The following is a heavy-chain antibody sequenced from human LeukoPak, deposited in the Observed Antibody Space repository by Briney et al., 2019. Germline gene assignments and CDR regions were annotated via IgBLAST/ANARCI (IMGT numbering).Heavy chain of an antibody. D-gene: IGHD3-22*01. CDR2: IYPGDSDT. Sequence: GESLKISCKGSGYSFTTYWIVRVRPMPGKGLEWMGIIYPGDSDTRYSPSFQGQVTISADKSISTAYLQWSSLKASGTAIYYCARPIPRSGYYFFDYWGQGTLVTVSS. CDR3: ARPIPRSGYYFFDY. V-gene: IGHV5-51*01. J-gene: IGHJ4*02. CDR1: GYSFTTYW.